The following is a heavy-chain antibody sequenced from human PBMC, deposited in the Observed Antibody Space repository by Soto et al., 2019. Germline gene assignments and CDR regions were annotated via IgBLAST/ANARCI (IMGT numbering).Heavy chain of an antibody. J-gene: IGHJ5*02. Sequence: QVQLVQSGAEVKKPGSSVKVSCKASGGTFSSYAISWVRQAPGQGLEWMGGIIPIFGTANYAQKFQGRVTITADKSTSTAYMELSSLRSEDTAVYYCARDRGYYGSGSYVANDNLFDPWGQGTLVTVSS. D-gene: IGHD3-10*01. V-gene: IGHV1-69*06. CDR2: IIPIFGTA. CDR1: GGTFSSYA. CDR3: ARDRGYYGSGSYVANDNLFDP.